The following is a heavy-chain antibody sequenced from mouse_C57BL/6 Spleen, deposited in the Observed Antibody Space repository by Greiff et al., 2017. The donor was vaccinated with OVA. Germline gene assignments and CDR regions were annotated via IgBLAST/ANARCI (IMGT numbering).Heavy chain of an antibody. V-gene: IGHV2-9-1*01. Sequence: VKLVESGPGLVAPSQSLSITCTVSGFSLTSYAISWVRQPPGKGLEWLGVIWTGGGTNYNSALKSRLSISKDNSKSQVFLKMNSLQTDDTARYYGARNDAYSNYGWFAYWGQGTLVTVSA. CDR3: ARNDAYSNYGWFAY. D-gene: IGHD2-5*01. J-gene: IGHJ3*01. CDR1: GFSLTSYA. CDR2: IWTGGGT.